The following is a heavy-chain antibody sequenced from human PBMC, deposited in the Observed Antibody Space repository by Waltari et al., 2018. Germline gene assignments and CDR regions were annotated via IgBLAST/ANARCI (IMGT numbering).Heavy chain of an antibody. J-gene: IGHJ4*02. V-gene: IGHV3-49*03. Sequence: EVQLVESGGDLVQTGRSLRLSCKASGFTFREVSRSWFCQAPGKGLEWVGLIRRAVSGATTEYAASVKGRFTLSRDDTKSILYLHMNSLNSDDTAVYYCARETGAITGLRGDVDSWGQGTLVTVSS. CDR3: ARETGAITGLRGDVDS. CDR2: IRRAVSGATT. CDR1: GFTFREVS. D-gene: IGHD3-10*01.